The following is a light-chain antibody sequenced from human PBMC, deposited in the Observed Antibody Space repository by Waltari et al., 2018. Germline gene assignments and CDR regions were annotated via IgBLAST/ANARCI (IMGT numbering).Light chain of an antibody. CDR3: QQYNNWPET. J-gene: IGKJ1*01. CDR2: GAS. V-gene: IGKV3-15*01. Sequence: DIVMTQSPATLSVSPGARAPLPCRASQSIGSNLAWYQHKPGQAPRFLIYGASTRATGIPVRFSGSGSGTEFTLTISSLQSADFAVYFCQQYNNWPETFGQGTKVEIK. CDR1: QSIGSN.